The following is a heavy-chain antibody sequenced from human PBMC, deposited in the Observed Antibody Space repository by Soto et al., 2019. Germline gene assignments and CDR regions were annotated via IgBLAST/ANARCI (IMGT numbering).Heavy chain of an antibody. D-gene: IGHD1-26*01. CDR1: GFTFNNYV. CDR2: VTGSGGST. V-gene: IGHV3-23*01. J-gene: IGHJ4*02. Sequence: DVQLLESGGGLVQPGGSLRLSCAASGFTFNNYVMSWVRQAPGRGLEWVSFVTGSGGSTYYADSVRGRFTISRDNSKNTLYLQMNSLRADDTAVYYCAKNPIVGAVVPVNFDYWGQGTLVTVSS. CDR3: AKNPIVGAVVPVNFDY.